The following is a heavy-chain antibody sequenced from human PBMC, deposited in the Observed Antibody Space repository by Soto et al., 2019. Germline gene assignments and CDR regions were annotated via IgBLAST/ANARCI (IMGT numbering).Heavy chain of an antibody. D-gene: IGHD6-13*01. Sequence: GGSLRLSCAASGFTFSTYWIHWILQVLGKGLEWVSRINSDASHTYYADSVKGRFTISRDPAKNPLHLETNSLRAEDTAVYYFVIHGDGTTASCYGNWFDTWGQGTLVTVSS. V-gene: IGHV3-74*01. CDR1: GFTFSTYW. CDR2: INSDASHT. CDR3: VIHGDGTTASCYGNWFDT. J-gene: IGHJ5*02.